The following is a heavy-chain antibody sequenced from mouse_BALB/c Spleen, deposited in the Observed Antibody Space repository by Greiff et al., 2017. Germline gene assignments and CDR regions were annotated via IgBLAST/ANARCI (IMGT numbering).Heavy chain of an antibody. Sequence: DVKLVESGGGLVKLGGSLKLSCAASGFTFSSYYMSWVRQTPEKRLELVAAINSNGGSTYYPDTVKGRFTISRDNAKNTLYLQMSSLKSEDTALYYCARERADYYGSSPWFAYWGQGTLVTVSA. J-gene: IGHJ3*01. V-gene: IGHV5-6-2*01. CDR1: GFTFSSYY. CDR2: INSNGGST. D-gene: IGHD1-1*01. CDR3: ARERADYYGSSPWFAY.